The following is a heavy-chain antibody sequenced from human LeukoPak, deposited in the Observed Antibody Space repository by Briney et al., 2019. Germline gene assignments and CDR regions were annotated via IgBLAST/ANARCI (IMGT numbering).Heavy chain of an antibody. J-gene: IGHJ4*02. CDR1: GFTFSSYA. CDR3: AKSRREPAAKDRYYFDY. Sequence: GRSLRLSCAASGFTFSSYAMHWVRQAPGKGLEGVAVIRYDGSNKYYADSVKGRFTISRDNSKNTLYLQMNSLRAEDTALYYCAKSRREPAAKDRYYFDYWGQGTLVTVSS. CDR2: IRYDGSNK. V-gene: IGHV3-30*04. D-gene: IGHD2-2*01.